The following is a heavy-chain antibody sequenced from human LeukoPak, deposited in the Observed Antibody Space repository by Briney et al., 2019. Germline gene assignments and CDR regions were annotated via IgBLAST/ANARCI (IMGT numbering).Heavy chain of an antibody. J-gene: IGHJ4*02. CDR1: GFTFSSYS. CDR3: ARDLMAVAGTGFDY. V-gene: IGHV3-21*01. Sequence: GGSLRLSCAASGFTFSSYSMNWVRQAPGKGLEWVSSISRGGDYTYSEDSVKGRFTISRDNAKDSLYLQLNSLRAEDTAVYYCARDLMAVAGTGFDYWGQGALVSVSS. CDR2: ISRGGDYT. D-gene: IGHD6-19*01.